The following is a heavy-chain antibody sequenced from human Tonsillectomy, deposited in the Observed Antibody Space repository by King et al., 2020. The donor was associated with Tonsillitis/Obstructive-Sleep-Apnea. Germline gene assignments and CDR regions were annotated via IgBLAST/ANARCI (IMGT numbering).Heavy chain of an antibody. D-gene: IGHD2-15*01. J-gene: IGHJ3*02. V-gene: IGHV3-7*03. CDR2: IRHDGSET. Sequence: EVQLVESGGGLVQPGGSLRLSCAASGFIFSSHWMTWVRQAPGKGLEWVANIRHDGSETEYVDSVKGRFTISRDNAKNSLYLQMNSLRAEDAALYYCARDPYSGYCSGGSCYGAFDIWGQGTMVTVSS. CDR1: GFIFSSHW. CDR3: ARDPYSGYCSGGSCYGAFDI.